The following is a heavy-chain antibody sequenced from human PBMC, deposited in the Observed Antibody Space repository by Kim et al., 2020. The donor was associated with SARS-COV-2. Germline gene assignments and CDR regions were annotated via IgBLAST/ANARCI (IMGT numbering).Heavy chain of an antibody. CDR3: ASERSRSFDI. J-gene: IGHJ3*02. Sequence: TLSLTCTVSGGSISSGGYYWSWIRQHPGKGLEWIGYIYYSGSTYYNPSLKSRVTISVDKSKNQFSLKLISVTAADTDVYYCASERSRSFDIWGQGTMVTVSS. CDR2: IYYSGST. D-gene: IGHD6-13*01. V-gene: IGHV4-31*03. CDR1: GGSISSGGYY.